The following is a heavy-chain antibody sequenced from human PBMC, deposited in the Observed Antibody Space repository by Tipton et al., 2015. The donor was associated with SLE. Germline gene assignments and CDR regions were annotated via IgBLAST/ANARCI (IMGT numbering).Heavy chain of an antibody. J-gene: IGHJ4*02. Sequence: TLSLTCAVSGGSISSGGYYWSWIRQPPGKGLEWIGEINHSGSTNYNPSLKSRVTISVDTSKNQFSLKLSSVTAADTAVYYCTREGTGYSYGTLDYWGQGTLVTVSS. CDR1: GGSISSGGYY. D-gene: IGHD5-18*01. CDR2: INHSGST. V-gene: IGHV4-34*01. CDR3: TREGTGYSYGTLDY.